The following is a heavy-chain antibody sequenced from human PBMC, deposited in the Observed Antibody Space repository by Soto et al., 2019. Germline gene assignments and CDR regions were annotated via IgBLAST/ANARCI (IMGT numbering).Heavy chain of an antibody. CDR2: ISYDGSNK. CDR3: AREPYANDAFDI. D-gene: IGHD2-2*01. J-gene: IGHJ3*02. V-gene: IGHV3-30-3*01. CDR1: GFTFSSYA. Sequence: QTGGSLRLSCAASGFTFSSYAMHWVRQAPGKGLEWVAVISYDGSNKYYADSVKGRFTISRDNSKNTLYLQMNSLRAEDTAVYYCAREPYANDAFDIWGQGTMVTVSS.